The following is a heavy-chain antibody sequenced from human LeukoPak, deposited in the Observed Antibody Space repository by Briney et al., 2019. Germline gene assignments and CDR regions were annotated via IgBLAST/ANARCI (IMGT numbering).Heavy chain of an antibody. CDR1: GGSISSYY. CDR3: ARGGSPGFYFDY. J-gene: IGHJ4*02. V-gene: IGHV4-59*01. CDR2: FYYSGDT. D-gene: IGHD3-10*01. Sequence: SETLSLTCTVSGGSISSYYWSWIRQPPGKGLEYIGYFYYSGDTDYNPSLKGRVTISVDTSKNLFSLKLTSMTTADTAVYYCARGGSPGFYFDYWGQGILVTVSS.